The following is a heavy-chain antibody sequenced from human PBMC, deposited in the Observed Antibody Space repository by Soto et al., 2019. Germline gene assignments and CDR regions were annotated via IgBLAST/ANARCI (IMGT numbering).Heavy chain of an antibody. V-gene: IGHV3-23*01. D-gene: IGHD3-16*02. J-gene: IGHJ5*01. CDR1: GFTFTTYT. CDR3: AKARGYTTACDVPDS. Sequence: EVQLLESGGGLVQPGGSLRLSCAASGFTFTTYTMSWVRQAPGKGLEWVSVISGSGGRPSYADSVQGRFIISRDNPKSSLYLQMNSLRAEDTAMYYCAKARGYTTACDVPDSWGQGTLVTVSS. CDR2: ISGSGGRP.